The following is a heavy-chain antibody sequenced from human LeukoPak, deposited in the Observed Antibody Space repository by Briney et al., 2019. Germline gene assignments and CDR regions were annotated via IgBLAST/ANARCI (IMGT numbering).Heavy chain of an antibody. CDR3: ARVDSSGWPASRD. CDR2: IYYSGST. CDR1: GGSISSSSYY. J-gene: IGHJ4*02. V-gene: IGHV4-39*01. Sequence: PSETLSLTCTVSGGSISSSSYYWGWIRQPPGRGLEWIGSIYYSGSTYYNPSLKSRVTISVDTSKNQFSLKLSSVTAADTAVYYCARVDSSGWPASRDWGQGTLVTVSS. D-gene: IGHD6-19*01.